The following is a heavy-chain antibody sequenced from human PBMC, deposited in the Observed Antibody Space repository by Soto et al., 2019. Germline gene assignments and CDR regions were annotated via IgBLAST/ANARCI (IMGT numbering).Heavy chain of an antibody. CDR1: GFTFSSYW. J-gene: IGHJ4*02. Sequence: EVQLVESGGGLVQFGGSLRLSCAASGFTFSSYWMHWVRQVPGKGLVWVSRIKGDGTNTGYADSMKGRYTISRDNVKNTLYLQMNSLSAEDTAVYYRAIVLSGYYEFDYWGQGALVTVSS. D-gene: IGHD5-12*01. CDR2: IKGDGTNT. V-gene: IGHV3-74*01. CDR3: AIVLSGYYEFDY.